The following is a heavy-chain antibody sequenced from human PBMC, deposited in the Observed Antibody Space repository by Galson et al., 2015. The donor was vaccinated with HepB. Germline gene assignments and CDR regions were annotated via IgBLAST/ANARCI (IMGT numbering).Heavy chain of an antibody. V-gene: IGHV1-69*13. CDR1: GDTFSSYA. Sequence: SVKVSCKASGDTFSSYAISWVRQAPGQGLEWMGGIIPIFGTANYAQKFQGRVTITADESTSTAYMELSSLRSEDTAVYYCASKGGVTIFGEWFNSRFDPWGQGTLVTVSS. CDR2: IIPIFGTA. J-gene: IGHJ5*02. D-gene: IGHD3-3*01. CDR3: ASKGGVTIFGEWFNSRFDP.